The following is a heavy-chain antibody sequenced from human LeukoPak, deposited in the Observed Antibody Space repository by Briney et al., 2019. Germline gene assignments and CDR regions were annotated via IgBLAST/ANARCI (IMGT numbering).Heavy chain of an antibody. CDR2: MYYSGNT. D-gene: IGHD3/OR15-3a*01. CDR1: GGSISSYY. CDR3: ARGLGPKYDY. V-gene: IGHV4-59*01. J-gene: IGHJ4*02. Sequence: SETLSLTCTVSGGSISSYYWSWIRQPPGKGLEWIGYMYYSGNTNYNPSLKSRVTISEDTSKSQFSLKLSSVTAADTAVYYCARGLGPKYDYWGQGTLATVSS.